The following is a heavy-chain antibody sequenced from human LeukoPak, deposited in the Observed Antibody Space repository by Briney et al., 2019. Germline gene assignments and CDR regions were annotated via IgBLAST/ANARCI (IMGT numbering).Heavy chain of an antibody. D-gene: IGHD6-13*01. Sequence: GRSLRLSCAASGFTFDDYAMHWVRQAPGKGLEWVSGISWNSGSIVYADSVKGRFTISRDYAKNSLYLQMNSLRAEDTALYYCAKDFAPYSSSWYYFDYWGQGTLVTVSS. J-gene: IGHJ4*02. V-gene: IGHV3-9*01. CDR1: GFTFDDYA. CDR2: ISWNSGSI. CDR3: AKDFAPYSSSWYYFDY.